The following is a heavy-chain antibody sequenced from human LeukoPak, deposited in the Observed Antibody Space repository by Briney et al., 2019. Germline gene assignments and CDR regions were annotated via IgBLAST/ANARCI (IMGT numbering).Heavy chain of an antibody. CDR1: GFLFSSYW. CDR2: IKRGGSER. Sequence: GGSLRLSCAASGFLFSSYWMGWVRQAPGKGLEWVANIKRGGSERYYEDSVKGRFTISRDNAQNSLYLQMNSLREEDTAVYYCARDKEAAVDFWSGYYPLWGQGTLVTVSS. D-gene: IGHD3-3*01. J-gene: IGHJ4*02. CDR3: ARDKEAAVDFWSGYYPL. V-gene: IGHV3-7*01.